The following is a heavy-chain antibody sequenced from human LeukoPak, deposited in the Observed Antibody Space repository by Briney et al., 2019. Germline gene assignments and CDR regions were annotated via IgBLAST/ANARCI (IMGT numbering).Heavy chain of an antibody. CDR2: ISYDGSNK. V-gene: IGHV3-30-3*01. J-gene: IGHJ4*02. CDR1: GFTFSSCA. Sequence: GGSLRLSCAAPGFTFSSCAMPWVRQAPGKGLEWVAVISYDGSNKYYADSVKGRFTISRDNSKNTLYLQMNSLRAEDTAVYYCARDRLPYYYDSSGPTSDYWGQGTLVTVSS. D-gene: IGHD3-22*01. CDR3: ARDRLPYYYDSSGPTSDY.